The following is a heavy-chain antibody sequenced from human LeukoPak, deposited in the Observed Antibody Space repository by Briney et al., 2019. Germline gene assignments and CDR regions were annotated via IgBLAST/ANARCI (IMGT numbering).Heavy chain of an antibody. CDR3: ARVLLWFGEPPGAFDI. V-gene: IGHV4-59*01. J-gene: IGHJ3*02. CDR1: GGSISSYY. CDR2: IYYSGST. D-gene: IGHD3-10*01. Sequence: SETLSLTCTVSGGSISSYYWSWIRQPPGKGLEWIGYIYYSGSTNYNPSLKSRVTISVDTSKNQFSLKLSSVTAADTAVYYCARVLLWFGEPPGAFDIWGQGTMVTVSS.